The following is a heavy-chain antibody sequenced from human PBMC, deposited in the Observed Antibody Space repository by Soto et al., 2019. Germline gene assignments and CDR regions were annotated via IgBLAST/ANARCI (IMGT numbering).Heavy chain of an antibody. J-gene: IGHJ4*02. CDR2: IYNGGTT. CDR1: GVSISNVNYY. D-gene: IGHD7-27*01. Sequence: QVQLQESGPGLVKPSQTLSLICTVSGVSISNVNYYWSWIRQSPDKGLEWIGHIYNGGTTYNNPSLTXVXTXSXXTSKNQFSPQLSSVSAADTAVYYFARGPSGDKVDYWGQGTLVTVSS. CDR3: ARGPSGDKVDY. V-gene: IGHV4-30-4*01.